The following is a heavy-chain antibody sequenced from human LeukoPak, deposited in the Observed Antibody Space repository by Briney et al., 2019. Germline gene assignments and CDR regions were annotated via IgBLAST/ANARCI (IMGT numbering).Heavy chain of an antibody. J-gene: IGHJ3*02. V-gene: IGHV4-39*07. D-gene: IGHD3-3*01. CDR3: ARDRHPARQRITIFGVVRRGAFDI. Sequence: PSETLSLACTVSGGSISSSSYYWGWIRQPPGKGLEWIGSIYYSGSTYYNPSLKSRVTISVDTSKNQFSLKLSSVTAADTAVYYCARDRHPARQRITIFGVVRRGAFDIWGQGTMVTVSS. CDR1: GGSISSSSYY. CDR2: IYYSGST.